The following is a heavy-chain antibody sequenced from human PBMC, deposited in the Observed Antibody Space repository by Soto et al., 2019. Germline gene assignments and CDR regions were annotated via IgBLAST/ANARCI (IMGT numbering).Heavy chain of an antibody. CDR3: AKATATGGGAFDI. J-gene: IGHJ3*02. CDR1: GFICSSYD. D-gene: IGHD2-8*02. CDR2: ILVDGRT. Sequence: EVQMFESGGGLAQPGGSLRLSCAASGFICSSYDMSWVRQAPGKGLEWVSTILVDGRTFYVDSVKGRFTISSDSSQNTVYLPMNSLTAGDTALYYCAKATATGGGAFDICGQGTMVTVSS. V-gene: IGHV3-23*01.